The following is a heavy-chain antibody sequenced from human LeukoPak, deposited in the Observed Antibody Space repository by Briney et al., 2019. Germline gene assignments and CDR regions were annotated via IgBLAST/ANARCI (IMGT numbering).Heavy chain of an antibody. V-gene: IGHV1-24*01. CDR3: ASVSRSWFGEALGY. CDR2: FDPEDGET. D-gene: IGHD3-10*01. J-gene: IGHJ4*02. Sequence: ASVKVSCKVSGYTLTELSMHWVRQAPGKGLEWMGGFDPEDGETIYAQKFQGRVTMTEDTSTDTAYMELSSLRSEDTAVYYCASVSRSWFGEALGYLGQGTLVTVSS. CDR1: GYTLTELS.